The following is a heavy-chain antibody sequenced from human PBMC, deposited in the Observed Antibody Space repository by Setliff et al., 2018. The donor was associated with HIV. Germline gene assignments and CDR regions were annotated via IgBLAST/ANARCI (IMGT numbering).Heavy chain of an antibody. V-gene: IGHV1-69*10. Sequence: GASVKVSCKASGGIVSINWVRQAPGQRLEWMGGIIPILGIPNYAQKFQSRVTITADKSTTTVYMELSSLGSEDTAVYYCARGQTTNNIKAEAFDIWGQGTLVTVSS. CDR2: IIPILGIP. CDR3: ARGQTTNNIKAEAFDI. J-gene: IGHJ3*02. CDR1: GGIVS. D-gene: IGHD1-20*01.